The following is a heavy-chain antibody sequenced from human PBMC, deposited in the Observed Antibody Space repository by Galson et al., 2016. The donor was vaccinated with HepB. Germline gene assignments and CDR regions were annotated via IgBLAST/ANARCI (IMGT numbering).Heavy chain of an antibody. CDR2: FSPSGGTS. Sequence: SLRLSCAASGFAFTTYAMNWVRQAPGKGLEWVSGFSPSGGTSYYADSVKGRFTVSRDSLKNVMYLQMNSLRAEDTAVYYWARVGGSYIYRYSGMDVWGQGTTVSVSS. CDR3: ARVGGSYIYRYSGMDV. D-gene: IGHD3-10*01. J-gene: IGHJ6*02. V-gene: IGHV3-23*01. CDR1: GFAFTTYA.